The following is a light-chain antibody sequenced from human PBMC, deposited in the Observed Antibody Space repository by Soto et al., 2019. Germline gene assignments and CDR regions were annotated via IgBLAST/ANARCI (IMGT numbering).Light chain of an antibody. Sequence: DIQMTQSPSSLSVSVGDAITITCRASQAINTYLSWFQQKPGKAPKLLIYLASSLETGVPSRFSGSGSATYFTLTISSLQPEDFATDYCQQSHSSPPTFGQGTRVEIK. CDR2: LAS. J-gene: IGKJ1*01. CDR3: QQSHSSPPT. V-gene: IGKV1-39*01. CDR1: QAINTY.